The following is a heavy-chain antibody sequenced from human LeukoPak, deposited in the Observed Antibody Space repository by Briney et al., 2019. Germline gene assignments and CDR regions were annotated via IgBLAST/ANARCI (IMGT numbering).Heavy chain of an antibody. D-gene: IGHD2-2*01. J-gene: IGHJ4*02. CDR3: ASLGYCSSTSCYWVDY. CDR1: GGSISSSNW. Sequence: SGTLSLTCAVSGGSISSSNWWSWIRQPPGKGLEWIGRIYHSGTTYYNPSLKSRVTISVDTSKNQFSLKLSSVTAADTAVYYCASLGYCSSTSCYWVDYWGQGTLVTVSS. V-gene: IGHV4-4*02. CDR2: IYHSGTT.